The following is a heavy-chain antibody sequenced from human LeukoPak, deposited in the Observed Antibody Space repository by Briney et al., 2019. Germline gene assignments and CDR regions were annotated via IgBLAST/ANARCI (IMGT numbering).Heavy chain of an antibody. Sequence: SQTLSLTCAISGDSVSSNSAAWNWIRQSASRGLEWLGRTYYRSKWYNDYAVSVKSRITINPDISKNQFSLQLNSVTPEDTAVYYCARGSGDPPFFDYWGQGTLVTVSS. V-gene: IGHV6-1*01. CDR1: GDSVSSNSAA. CDR3: ARGSGDPPFFDY. D-gene: IGHD6-19*01. J-gene: IGHJ4*02. CDR2: TYYRSKWYN.